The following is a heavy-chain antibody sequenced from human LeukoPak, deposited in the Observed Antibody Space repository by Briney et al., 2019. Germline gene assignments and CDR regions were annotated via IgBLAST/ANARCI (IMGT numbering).Heavy chain of an antibody. J-gene: IGHJ4*02. D-gene: IGHD1-26*01. V-gene: IGHV3-7*01. CDR3: ARGGPTVGTDY. CDR1: GFTFRNYW. CDR2: IKEDGSEK. Sequence: PGGSLRLSRAGSGFTFRNYWMNWVRQAPGKGLEWVANIKEDGSEKYYVDSVKGRFTVSGDNAKNSLYLQINSLRADDTAVYYCARGGPTVGTDYWGQGTLVTVSS.